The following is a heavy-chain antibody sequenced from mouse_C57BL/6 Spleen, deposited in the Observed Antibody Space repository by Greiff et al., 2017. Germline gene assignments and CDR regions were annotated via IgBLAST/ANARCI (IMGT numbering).Heavy chain of an antibody. CDR1: GYTFTSYW. D-gene: IGHD2-4*01. CDR2: IDPNSGGT. V-gene: IGHV1-72*01. Sequence: QVQLQQPGAELVKPGASVKLSCKASGYTFTSYWMHWVKQRPGRGLEWIGRIDPNSGGTKYNEKFKSKATLTVDKPSSTAYMQLSSLTSEDSAVDYCARSRGGYDYDDWYFDVWGKGTTVTVSA. J-gene: IGHJ1*03. CDR3: ARSRGGYDYDDWYFDV.